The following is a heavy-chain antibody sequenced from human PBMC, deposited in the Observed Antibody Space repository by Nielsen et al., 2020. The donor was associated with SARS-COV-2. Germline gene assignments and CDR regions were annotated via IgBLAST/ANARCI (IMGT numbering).Heavy chain of an antibody. J-gene: IGHJ6*02. D-gene: IGHD1-26*01. CDR3: AKIGGSYWNYYYYGMDV. CDR1: GFTFSNAW. CDR2: ISGSGGST. V-gene: IGHV3-23*01. Sequence: GGSLRLSCAASGFTFSNAWMSWVRQAPGKGLEWVSAISGSGGSTYYADSVKGRFTISRDNSKNTLYLQMNSLRAEDTAVYYCAKIGGSYWNYYYYGMDVWGQGTTVTVSS.